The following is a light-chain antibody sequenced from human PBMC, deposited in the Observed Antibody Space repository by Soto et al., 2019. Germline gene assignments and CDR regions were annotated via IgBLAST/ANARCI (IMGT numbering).Light chain of an antibody. V-gene: IGKV3-20*01. CDR2: GAS. CDR1: QSVSSGY. J-gene: IGKJ2*01. Sequence: EIVLTQSPVTLSLFPGERATLSCRASQSVSSGYFAWFHQKPGQAPRLLIYGASSRATDIPDRFSASGYGTDFILTISRLEPEDFAVYYCQHYASSPHTFGPGTKLDIK. CDR3: QHYASSPHT.